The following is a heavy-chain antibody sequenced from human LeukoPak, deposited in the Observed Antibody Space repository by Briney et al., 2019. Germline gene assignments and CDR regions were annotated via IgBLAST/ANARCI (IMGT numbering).Heavy chain of an antibody. D-gene: IGHD3-22*01. CDR2: IRSKVYGGTT. V-gene: IGHV3-49*03. J-gene: IGHJ4*02. CDR3: TTYYYESSGYYRDY. CDR1: GFSFGDYA. Sequence: GRSLRLSCTASGFSFGDYAMSWFRQAPGRGLEWVTFIRSKVYGGTTEYAASEKGRFTISRDDSKSIAYLQMNSLKTEDTAVYYCTTYYYESSGYYRDYWGQGTLVTVSS.